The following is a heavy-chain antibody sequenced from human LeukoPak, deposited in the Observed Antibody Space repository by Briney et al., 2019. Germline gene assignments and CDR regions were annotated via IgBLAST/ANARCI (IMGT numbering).Heavy chain of an antibody. V-gene: IGHV3-23*01. CDR3: ARKAQYNGHYPLDY. CDR1: GFTFTSYS. D-gene: IGHD1-7*01. Sequence: GGSLRLSCAASGFTFTSYSMSWVRQAPGKGLEWVSGTSDRGDYTYYADTVKGRFTISRDSSKNTLFLQMNSLRAEDTALYFCARKAQYNGHYPLDYWGQGTLVTVSS. J-gene: IGHJ4*02. CDR2: TSDRGDYT.